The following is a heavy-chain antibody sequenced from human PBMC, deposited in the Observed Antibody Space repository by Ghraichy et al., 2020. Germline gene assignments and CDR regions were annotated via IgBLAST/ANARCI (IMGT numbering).Heavy chain of an antibody. CDR3: ARYKIRQLDTEWGGSEDYYYGMDV. V-gene: IGHV1-8*01. J-gene: IGHJ6*02. CDR1: GYTFTSYD. D-gene: IGHD6-6*01. Sequence: ASVKVSCKASGYTFTSYDINWVRQATGQGLEWMGWMNPNSGNTGYAQKFQGRVTMTRNTSISTAYMELSSLRSEDTAVYYCARYKIRQLDTEWGGSEDYYYGMDVWGQGTTVTVSS. CDR2: MNPNSGNT.